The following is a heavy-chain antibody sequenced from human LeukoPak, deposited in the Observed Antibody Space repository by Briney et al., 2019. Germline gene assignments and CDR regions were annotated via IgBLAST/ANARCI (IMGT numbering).Heavy chain of an antibody. D-gene: IGHD2-2*01. Sequence: ASVKASCKASGYTFTGYYMHWVRQAPGQGLEWMGWINPNSGGTNYAQKFQGRVTMTRDTSISTAYMELSRLRSDDTAVYYCASLWGGDCSSTSCYPFDYWGQGTLVTVSS. CDR1: GYTFTGYY. CDR3: ASLWGGDCSSTSCYPFDY. CDR2: INPNSGGT. V-gene: IGHV1-2*02. J-gene: IGHJ4*02.